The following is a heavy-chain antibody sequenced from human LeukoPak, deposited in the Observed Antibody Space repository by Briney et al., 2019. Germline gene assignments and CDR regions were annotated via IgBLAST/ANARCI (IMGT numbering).Heavy chain of an antibody. CDR2: IYYSGST. CDR3: ARGGKYYDILTGYYGMDV. CDR1: GGSISSSSYY. J-gene: IGHJ6*04. D-gene: IGHD3-9*01. Sequence: SETLSLTCTVSGGSISSSSYYWGWIRQPPGKGLEWLGSIYYSGSTYYNPSLKSRVTISVDTSKNQFSLKLSSVTAADTAVYYCARGGKYYDILTGYYGMDVWGKGTTVTVSS. V-gene: IGHV4-39*07.